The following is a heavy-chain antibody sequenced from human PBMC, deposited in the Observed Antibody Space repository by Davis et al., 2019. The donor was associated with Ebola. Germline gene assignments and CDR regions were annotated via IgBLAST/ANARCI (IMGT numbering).Heavy chain of an antibody. CDR3: AGGSGYYYYYGMDV. V-gene: IGHV3-48*02. J-gene: IGHJ6*02. CDR1: GFTFSSYA. Sequence: GESLKISCSASGFTFSSYAMHWVRQAPGKGLEWVSYISSSSSTIYYADSVKGRFTISRDNAKNSLYLQMNSLRDEDTAVYYCAGGSGYYYYYGMDVWGQGTTVTVSS. D-gene: IGHD3-3*01. CDR2: ISSSSSTI.